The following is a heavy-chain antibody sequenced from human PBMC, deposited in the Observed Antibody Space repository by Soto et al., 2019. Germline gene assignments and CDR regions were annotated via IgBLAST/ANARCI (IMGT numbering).Heavy chain of an antibody. CDR3: AKDRYCSSTSCSSLDS. V-gene: IGHV3-23*01. CDR1: GFTFGSYS. Sequence: GGSLRLSCAASGFTFGSYSMTWVRQAPGKGLEWVSVISGRAGNTYYADSVKGRFSVSTDNSKNTLFLHMSSLRAEDTAVYYCAKDRYCSSTSCSSLDSWGQGTLVTVSS. CDR2: ISGRAGNT. J-gene: IGHJ5*01. D-gene: IGHD2-2*01.